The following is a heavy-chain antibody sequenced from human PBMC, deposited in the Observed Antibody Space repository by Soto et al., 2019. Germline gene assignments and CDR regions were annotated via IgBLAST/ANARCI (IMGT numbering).Heavy chain of an antibody. V-gene: IGHV1-18*01. CDR3: ARAASTTVITDY. CDR2: ISAYNGNT. CDR1: GYTFTSYG. D-gene: IGHD4-17*01. J-gene: IGHJ4*02. Sequence: ASVKVSCKASGYTFTSYGISWVRQAPGQGLEWMGWISAYNGNTNYAQKLQGRVTMTTDTSTSTAYMELRSLRSDDTAVFYCARAASTTVITDYWGQGTLVTVSS.